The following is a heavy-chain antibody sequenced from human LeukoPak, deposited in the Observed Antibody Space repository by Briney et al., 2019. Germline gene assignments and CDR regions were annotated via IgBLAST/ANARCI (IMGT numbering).Heavy chain of an antibody. V-gene: IGHV3-9*01. CDR2: ISWNGATF. CDR3: AKRSAAGTVGYFDY. Sequence: GGSLRLSCAASGFTFDDYAMHWVRQAPGKGLEWVSSISWNGATFYYADSVKGRFTISRDNTKNSLYLQMNSLRAEDTALYYCAKRSAAGTVGYFDYWGQGSLVTVSS. CDR1: GFTFDDYA. D-gene: IGHD6-13*01. J-gene: IGHJ4*02.